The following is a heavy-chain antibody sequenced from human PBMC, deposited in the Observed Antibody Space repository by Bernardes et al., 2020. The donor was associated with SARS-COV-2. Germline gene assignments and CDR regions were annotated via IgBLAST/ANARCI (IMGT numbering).Heavy chain of an antibody. V-gene: IGHV3-53*01. CDR1: GFTVTYNY. J-gene: IGHJ3*01. CDR2: IFSGGRT. D-gene: IGHD2-21*01. CDR3: GTNYVASFDV. Sequence: GSLRLSCVASGFTVTYNYVTWVRQAPGRGLEWVSLIFSGGRTYYADSVKGRFTVSRDNSRETVYLQMNSLRADDTAVYYCGTNYVASFDVWGQGTKVTVSS.